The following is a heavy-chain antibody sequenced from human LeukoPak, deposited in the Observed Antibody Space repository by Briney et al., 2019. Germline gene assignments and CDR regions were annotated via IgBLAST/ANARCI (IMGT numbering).Heavy chain of an antibody. J-gene: IGHJ4*02. CDR2: IYYSGST. D-gene: IGHD1-26*01. CDR1: GGSISSSSYY. V-gene: IGHV4-39*07. Sequence: SETLSLTCTVSGGSISSSSYYWGWIRQPPGKGLEWIGSIYYSGSTYYNPSLKSRVTISVDTSKNQFSLKLSSVTAADTAVYYCARDPSGSYHRTGKLGVVDYWGQGTLVTVSS. CDR3: ARDPSGSYHRTGKLGVVDY.